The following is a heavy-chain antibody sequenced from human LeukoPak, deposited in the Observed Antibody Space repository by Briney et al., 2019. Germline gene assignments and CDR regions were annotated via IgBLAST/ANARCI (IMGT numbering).Heavy chain of an antibody. CDR3: ARGRITMVRGDDAFDI. V-gene: IGHV4-31*03. CDR1: GGSISSGGYY. Sequence: SQTLSLTCNVSGGSISSGGYYWSWIRQHPGKGLEWIGYIYYSGSTYYNPSLKSRVTISVDTSKNQFSLKLSSVTAADTAVYYCARGRITMVRGDDAFDIWGQGTMVTVSS. CDR2: IYYSGST. D-gene: IGHD3-10*01. J-gene: IGHJ3*02.